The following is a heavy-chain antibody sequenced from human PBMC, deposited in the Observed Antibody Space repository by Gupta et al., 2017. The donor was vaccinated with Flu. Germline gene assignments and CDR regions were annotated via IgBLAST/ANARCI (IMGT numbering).Heavy chain of an antibody. CDR1: GFTFSDYH. Sequence: QVQLVESAGGLVKPGGSLRPSCAASGFTFSDYHMSWIRQAQGKGLEWVSYISSSSSYTNYADSVKGRFTISRDNAKNSLYLQMNSLRAEDTAVYYCARRRLGGYYDSSGSYDPWGQGTLVTVSS. V-gene: IGHV3-11*05. D-gene: IGHD3-22*01. CDR3: ARRRLGGYYDSSGSYDP. J-gene: IGHJ5*02. CDR2: ISSSSSYT.